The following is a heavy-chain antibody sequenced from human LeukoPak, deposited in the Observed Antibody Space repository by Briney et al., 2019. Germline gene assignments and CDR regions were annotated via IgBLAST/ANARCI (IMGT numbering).Heavy chain of an antibody. Sequence: SETLSLTCTVSGGSISSYYWSWIPEPPGKRLEWIGYIYYSGSTNYNPSLTSRVTISVDTSNKQVSTKLSYLTAADSAVYYSETVLYACYEESSYPFDYWGQGTMVTVSS. D-gene: IGHD3-22*01. CDR3: ETVLYACYEESSYPFDY. CDR2: IYYSGST. J-gene: IGHJ4*02. V-gene: IGHV4-59*01. CDR1: GGSISSYY.